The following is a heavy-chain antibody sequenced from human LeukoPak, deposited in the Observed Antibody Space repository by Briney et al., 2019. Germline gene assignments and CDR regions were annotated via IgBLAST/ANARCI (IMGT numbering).Heavy chain of an antibody. J-gene: IGHJ4*02. D-gene: IGHD5-12*01. V-gene: IGHV3-74*01. Sequence: GGSLRLSCAASGFTFSSYWMHWVRQAPGKGLVWVSRINSDGSSTSYADSVKGRFTISRDNAENTLYLQMNSLRAEDTAVYYCARTLKWLQAHDYWGQGTLVTVSS. CDR2: INSDGSST. CDR1: GFTFSSYW. CDR3: ARTLKWLQAHDY.